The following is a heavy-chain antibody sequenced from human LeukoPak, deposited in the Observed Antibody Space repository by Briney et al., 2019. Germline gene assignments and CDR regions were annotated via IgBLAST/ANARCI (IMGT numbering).Heavy chain of an antibody. Sequence: SVKVSCKASGYTFTGYYMHWVRQAPGQGLEWMGRIIPIFGTANYAQKFQGRVTITTDESTSTAYMELSSLRSEDTAVYYCARDRPITIFGVVVFDYWGQGTLVTVSP. CDR3: ARDRPITIFGVVVFDY. J-gene: IGHJ4*02. CDR1: GYTFTGYY. D-gene: IGHD3-3*01. CDR2: IIPIFGTA. V-gene: IGHV1-69*05.